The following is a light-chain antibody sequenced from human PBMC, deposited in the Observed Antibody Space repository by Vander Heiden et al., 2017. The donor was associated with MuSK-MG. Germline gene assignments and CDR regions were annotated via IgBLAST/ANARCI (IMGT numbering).Light chain of an antibody. CDR1: KSVKSY. V-gene: IGKV3-11*01. CDR3: QQHNNCPPIT. J-gene: IGKJ5*01. Sequence: EIVLTHCPPTRPLSQGERATLSCRASKSVKSYLAWYQQKPGQAPRLLIYDASNRDTGIPARFSGSGCGTDLTLTISSREPEDYAVYYCQQHNNCPPITFGQGTRLXIK. CDR2: DAS.